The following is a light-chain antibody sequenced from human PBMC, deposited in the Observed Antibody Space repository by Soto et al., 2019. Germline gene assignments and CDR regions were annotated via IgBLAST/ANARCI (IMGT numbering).Light chain of an antibody. V-gene: IGKV1D-13*01. CDR3: QNFNNSGVI. CDR1: QGISSA. Sequence: AIQLTQSPSSLSASVGDRVTITCRASQGISSALAWYQQKPGKAPKLLIYDASSLESGVPSRFRGRGSGKDSPLTTSSLQLEDLEIYYCQNFNNSGVIFGGGTRGEIK. CDR2: DAS. J-gene: IGKJ4*01.